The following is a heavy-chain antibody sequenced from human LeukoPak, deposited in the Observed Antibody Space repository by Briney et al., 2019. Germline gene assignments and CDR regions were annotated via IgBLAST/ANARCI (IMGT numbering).Heavy chain of an antibody. CDR2: INHSGST. J-gene: IGHJ4*02. CDR1: GGSFSGYY. Sequence: SETLSLTCAVYGGSFSGYYWSWIRQPPGKGLEWIGEINHSGSTNYNPSLKSRVTISVDTSKDQFSLKLSSVPAADTAVYYCASVQLVRAYWGQGTLVTVSS. V-gene: IGHV4-34*01. D-gene: IGHD6-6*01. CDR3: ASVQLVRAY.